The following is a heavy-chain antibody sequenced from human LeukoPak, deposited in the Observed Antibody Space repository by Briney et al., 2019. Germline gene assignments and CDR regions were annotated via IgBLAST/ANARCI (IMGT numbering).Heavy chain of an antibody. CDR3: WPSSSWSF. CDR1: GFTFSSYS. Sequence: PGGSLRLSCAASGFTFSSYSMNWVRQAPGKGLEWVSSISSSSSYTYYADSVKGRFTISRDNAKNSLYLQMNSLRAEDTAVYYCWPSSSWSFWGQGTLVTVSS. J-gene: IGHJ4*02. CDR2: ISSSSSYT. V-gene: IGHV3-21*01. D-gene: IGHD6-13*01.